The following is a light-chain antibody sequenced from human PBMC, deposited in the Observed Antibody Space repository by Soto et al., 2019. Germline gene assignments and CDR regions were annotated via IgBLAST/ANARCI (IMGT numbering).Light chain of an antibody. CDR3: QQYGTSPIT. CDR1: QSVSSNY. V-gene: IGKV3-20*01. CDR2: GAS. J-gene: IGKJ3*01. Sequence: EIVLTQSPGTLSLSPGERVTLSCRASQSVSSNYLAWYQQKPGQAPRLLIYGASSRATGIPDTFRGSGSGTDFTLTISRLEPEDFAVYYCQQYGTSPITFGPGTNVDIK.